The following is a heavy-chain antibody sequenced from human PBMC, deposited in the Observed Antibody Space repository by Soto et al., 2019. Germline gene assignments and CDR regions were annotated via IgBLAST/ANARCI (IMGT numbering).Heavy chain of an antibody. D-gene: IGHD3-16*02. CDR2: IYSGGRT. J-gene: IGHJ3*02. Sequence: EVQLVESGGGLVQPGGSLRLSCAASGFTVSSNYMSWVRQAPGKGLEWVSVIYSGGRTYYADSVKGRFTISRHNSKNTLYLQMNSLSAEDTAVYYCARGRADYDYIWGSYRRRKIDAFDIWGQGTMVTVSS. CDR1: GFTVSSNY. CDR3: ARGRADYDYIWGSYRRRKIDAFDI. V-gene: IGHV3-53*04.